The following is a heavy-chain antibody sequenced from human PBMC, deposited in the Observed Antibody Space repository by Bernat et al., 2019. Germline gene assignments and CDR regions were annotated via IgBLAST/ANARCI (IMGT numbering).Heavy chain of an antibody. V-gene: IGHV4-34*01. D-gene: IGHD2-8*02. J-gene: IGHJ5*02. CDR2: INHIGST. Sequence: QVQLQQWGAGLLKPSETLSLTCAVYGGSFSGYYWSWIRQPPGKGLEWIGEINHIGSTNYNPSLKSRVTISVETSKNPFSLKLSSVTAADTAVYYCARGRGQDRARRCTGGVCYTGSSSRYLNPWGQGTLVTVSS. CDR1: GGSFSGYY. CDR3: ARGRGQDRARRCTGGVCYTGSSSRYLNP.